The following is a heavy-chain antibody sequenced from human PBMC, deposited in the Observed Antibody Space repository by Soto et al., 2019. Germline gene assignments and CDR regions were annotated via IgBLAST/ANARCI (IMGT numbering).Heavy chain of an antibody. J-gene: IGHJ5*02. Sequence: GASVKVSCKASGYTFTGYYMHWVRQAPGQGLEWMGWINPNSGGTNYAQRFQGRVTMTRDTSISTAYMELSRLRSDDTAVYYCARDPVPGPLYNWFDPWGQGTLVTVSS. CDR2: INPNSGGT. CDR3: ARDPVPGPLYNWFDP. V-gene: IGHV1-2*02. CDR1: GYTFTGYY.